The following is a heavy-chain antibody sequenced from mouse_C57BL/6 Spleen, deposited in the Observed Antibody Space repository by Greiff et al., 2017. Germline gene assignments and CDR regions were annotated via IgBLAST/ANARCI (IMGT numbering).Heavy chain of an antibody. CDR3: ARGYYADSSYDFAY. Sequence: QVQLQQPGAELVKPGASVKLSCKASGYTFTSYWMHWVKQRPGRGLEWIGRIDPNSGGPKYNEKFKSKATLTVDKPSSAAYMQLSSLTSEDAAVYYCARGYYADSSYDFAYWGQGTLVTVSA. D-gene: IGHD1-1*01. V-gene: IGHV1-72*01. CDR1: GYTFTSYW. J-gene: IGHJ3*01. CDR2: IDPNSGGP.